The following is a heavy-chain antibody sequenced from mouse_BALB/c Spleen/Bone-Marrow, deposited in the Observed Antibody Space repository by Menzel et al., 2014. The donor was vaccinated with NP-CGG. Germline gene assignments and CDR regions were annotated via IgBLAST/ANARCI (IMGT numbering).Heavy chain of an antibody. V-gene: IGHV5-17*02. J-gene: IGHJ2*01. CDR3: ARSSYGYDRQAYFFDY. Sequence: EVKLVESGGGLVQPGGSQKLSCAASGFTFSSFGTHWVRQAPEKGLEWVAYISSGSSTIYYADTVKGRFTISRDNPKNTLFLQMTSLRSEDTAMYYCARSSYGYDRQAYFFDYWGQGTTLTVSS. D-gene: IGHD2-2*01. CDR1: GFTFSSFG. CDR2: ISSGSSTI.